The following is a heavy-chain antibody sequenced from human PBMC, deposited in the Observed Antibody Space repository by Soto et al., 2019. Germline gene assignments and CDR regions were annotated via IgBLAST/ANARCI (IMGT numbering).Heavy chain of an antibody. D-gene: IGHD1-26*01. J-gene: IGHJ4*02. CDR1: GFIFRNFV. CDR2: ITGNGNDK. V-gene: IGHV3-30*03. CDR3: VQGASTAHQPLDS. Sequence: QVQLVESGGGVVQPGMSLRLSCAASGFIFRNFVMHWVRRAPGKGLEWVAVITGNGNDKYYPDSMKGRFTISRDNFNNTLYLQLNRLRPEDTAVYHCVQGASTAHQPLDSWGQGVLVTVSS.